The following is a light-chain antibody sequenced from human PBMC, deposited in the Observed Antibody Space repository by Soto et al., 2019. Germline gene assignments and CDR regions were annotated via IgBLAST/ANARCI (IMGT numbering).Light chain of an antibody. V-gene: IGKV1-39*01. CDR3: QQSSITPRT. Sequence: DIQMTQSPSSLSASVGDRVTITCRASQSIGNYLNWYQHKLGKAPKLLIYDASRLHSGVPSRVSGSGSGTDFTLTISSLQPEDFATYYCQQSSITPRTFGQGTKVDIK. J-gene: IGKJ1*01. CDR2: DAS. CDR1: QSIGNY.